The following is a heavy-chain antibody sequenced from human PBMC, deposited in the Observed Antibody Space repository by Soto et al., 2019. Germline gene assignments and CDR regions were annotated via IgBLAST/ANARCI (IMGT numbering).Heavy chain of an antibody. V-gene: IGHV2-5*02. CDR3: SHVLGYCGGGTCYHSVNYIDV. Sequence: QITLKESGPTLVKPTQTLTLTCTFSGFSLSTTAVSVGWIRQPPGKALEWLALIYWDDSKRYSPSLKNRLTITKDTSKTQVVLTMTHMDPVDTATYFCSHVLGYCGGGTCYHSVNYIDVWGEGTTVTVSS. CDR2: IYWDDSK. D-gene: IGHD2-15*01. CDR1: GFSLSTTAVS. J-gene: IGHJ6*03.